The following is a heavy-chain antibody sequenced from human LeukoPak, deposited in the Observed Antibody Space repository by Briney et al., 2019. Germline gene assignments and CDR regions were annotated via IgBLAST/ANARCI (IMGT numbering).Heavy chain of an antibody. V-gene: IGHV3-7*01. J-gene: IGHJ3*02. CDR2: IKQDGSEK. CDR1: GLTFSRYL. CDR3: ARVGVVPAAPDAFDI. D-gene: IGHD2-2*01. Sequence: GGSLRLSCAGSGLTFSRYLMSWVRQARGKGLEGVANIKQDGSEKSYVDSVKGRFTISRDNAKNSLYLQMNSLRAEDTAVYYCARVGVVPAAPDAFDIWGQGTMVTVSS.